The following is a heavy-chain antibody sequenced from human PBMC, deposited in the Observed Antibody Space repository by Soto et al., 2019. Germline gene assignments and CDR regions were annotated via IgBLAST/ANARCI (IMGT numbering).Heavy chain of an antibody. CDR3: ASWVKEADIGNAYYCMDV. J-gene: IGHJ6*02. Sequence: QVQLVQSGAAVKKPGASVKVSCKASGGALSDYAFSWLRQAPGQGLEWLGGIMPIFRAPDYAQKLQGRVTITADESTRTAYMEMRSLRSEDTAVYYCASWVKEADIGNAYYCMDVWGQGTTVTVS. CDR2: IMPIFRAP. D-gene: IGHD1-1*01. CDR1: GGALSDYA. V-gene: IGHV1-69*12.